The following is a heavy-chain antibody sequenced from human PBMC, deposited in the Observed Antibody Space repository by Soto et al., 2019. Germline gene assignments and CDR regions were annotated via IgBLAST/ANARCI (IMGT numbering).Heavy chain of an antibody. CDR2: IYSGGSA. Sequence: GGSLRLSCAASGFTVSSNYMSWVRQAPGKGLEWVSVIYSGGSAYYADSVKGRFTISRDNSKNTLYLQMNSLRAEDTAVYYCARVTTLVGWFDPWGQGTLVTVSS. V-gene: IGHV3-66*01. J-gene: IGHJ5*02. D-gene: IGHD4-17*01. CDR3: ARVTTLVGWFDP. CDR1: GFTVSSNY.